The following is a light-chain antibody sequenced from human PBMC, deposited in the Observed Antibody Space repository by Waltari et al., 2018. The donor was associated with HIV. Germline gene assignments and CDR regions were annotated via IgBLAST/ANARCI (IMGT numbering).Light chain of an antibody. CDR1: SSDIGGYNF. CDR2: QVT. V-gene: IGLV2-14*01. J-gene: IGLJ2*01. CDR3: SSYRGDVTLAV. Sequence: QSALTQPASVSGSPGQSVTISCTGTSSDIGGYNFVSWYRQHPGKAPQLLIFQVTHRPSGVSDRFSGSKSGNTASLTISGLQAEDEADYYCSSYRGDVTLAVFGGGTKVTVL.